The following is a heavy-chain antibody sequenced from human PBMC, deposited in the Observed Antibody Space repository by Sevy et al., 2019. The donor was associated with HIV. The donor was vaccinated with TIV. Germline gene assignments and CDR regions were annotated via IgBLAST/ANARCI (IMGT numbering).Heavy chain of an antibody. CDR3: AKGGRSDGDSYFDH. Sequence: GGSLRLSCAASGFTFSISAMTWVRQAPGKGLEWVSVIRGSGNSAYYADSVKGRFTISRDNSKNTLSLQMNSLRAEDTAVYYCAKGGRSDGDSYFDHWGQGTLVTVSS. CDR2: IRGSGNSA. V-gene: IGHV3-23*01. J-gene: IGHJ4*02. D-gene: IGHD2-21*02. CDR1: GFTFSISA.